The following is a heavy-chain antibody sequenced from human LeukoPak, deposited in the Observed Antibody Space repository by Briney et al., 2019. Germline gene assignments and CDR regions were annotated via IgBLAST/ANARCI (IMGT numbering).Heavy chain of an antibody. Sequence: GGSLRLSCAASGFTFSSNWMSWVRQAPGKGLEGVANIKQDGSAKYYVDSVKGRFTISRDNAKNSLYLQMNSLRAEDTAVYYCARFRTSGSYVDYWGQGTLVTVSS. CDR1: GFTFSSNW. J-gene: IGHJ4*02. CDR2: IKQDGSAK. D-gene: IGHD6-19*01. V-gene: IGHV3-7*01. CDR3: ARFRTSGSYVDY.